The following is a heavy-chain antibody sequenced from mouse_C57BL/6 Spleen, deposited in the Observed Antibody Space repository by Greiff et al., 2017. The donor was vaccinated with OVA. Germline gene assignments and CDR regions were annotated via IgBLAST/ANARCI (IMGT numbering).Heavy chain of an antibody. D-gene: IGHD2-4*01. Sequence: EVKLVESGEGLVKPGGSLKLSCAASGFTFSSYAMSWVRQTPEKRLEWVAYISSGGDYIYYADTVKGRFTISRDNARNTLYLQMSSLKSEDTAMYYCTRGGEYDSYWYFDVWGTGTTVTVSS. CDR1: GFTFSSYA. CDR2: ISSGGDYI. V-gene: IGHV5-9-1*02. J-gene: IGHJ1*03. CDR3: TRGGEYDSYWYFDV.